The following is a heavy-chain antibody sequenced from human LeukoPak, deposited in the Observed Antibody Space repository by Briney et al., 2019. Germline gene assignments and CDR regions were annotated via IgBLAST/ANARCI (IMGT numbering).Heavy chain of an antibody. J-gene: IGHJ4*02. CDR2: IKQDGSEK. CDR1: DYW. Sequence: PGGSLRLSCAASDYWMSWVRQAPGKGLEWVANIKQDGSEKYYVDSVKGRFTISRDNAKNSLYLQMNSLRVEDAAVYYCARDRGYFDSWGQGTLVTVSS. V-gene: IGHV3-7*01. CDR3: ARDRGYFDS.